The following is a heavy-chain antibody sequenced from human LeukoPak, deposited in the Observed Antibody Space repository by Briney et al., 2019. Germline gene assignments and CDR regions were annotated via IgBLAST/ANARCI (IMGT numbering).Heavy chain of an antibody. J-gene: IGHJ4*02. D-gene: IGHD3-3*01. CDR2: IYTSGST. CDR1: GGSISSYY. CDR3: ARDGGFGVVIAYYFDY. Sequence: SETLSLTCTVSGGSISSYYWSWIRQPAGKGLEWIGRIYTSGSTNYNPSPKSRVIMSVDASKNQFSLKLSSVTAADTAVYYCARDGGFGVVIAYYFDYWGQGTLVTVSS. V-gene: IGHV4-4*07.